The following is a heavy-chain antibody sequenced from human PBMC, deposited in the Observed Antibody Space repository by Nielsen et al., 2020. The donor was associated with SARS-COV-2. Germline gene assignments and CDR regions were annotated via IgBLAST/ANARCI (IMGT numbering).Heavy chain of an antibody. CDR3: ARDLNWNDPF. J-gene: IGHJ4*02. Sequence: GGSLRFSCAASAFTFSTYWMHWVRQAPGKGLEWVASIKTDGTEKTYVDSVKGRFTISRDNSKNSLDLQMNSLRVEDTALYYCARDLNWNDPFGGQGTLVTVSS. CDR2: IKTDGTEK. D-gene: IGHD1-1*01. V-gene: IGHV3-7*05. CDR1: AFTFSTYW.